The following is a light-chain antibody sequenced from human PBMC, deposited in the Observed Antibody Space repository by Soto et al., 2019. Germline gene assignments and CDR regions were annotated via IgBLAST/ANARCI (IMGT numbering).Light chain of an antibody. V-gene: IGKV3-15*01. CDR1: QSIGSN. Sequence: EIVMTQSPATLSVSPGERATLSCRASQSIGSNLAWYQQKPGQAPRLLIYGASTRASHTPARFSGSGSGTEFTLTISSLQPEDVATYYCQKYNSAPLTFGGGTKVDIK. J-gene: IGKJ4*01. CDR2: GAS. CDR3: QKYNSAPLT.